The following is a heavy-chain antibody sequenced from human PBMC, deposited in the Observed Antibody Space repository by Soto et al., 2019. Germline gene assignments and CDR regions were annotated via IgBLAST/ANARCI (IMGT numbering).Heavy chain of an antibody. CDR2: ISGYNGTT. D-gene: IGHD4-17*01. J-gene: IGHJ3*02. CDR1: GYTFTSYD. Sequence: QVQVVQSGAEVKKPGASVKVSCKTSGYTFTSYDISWVRQAPGQGLEWMGWISGYNGTTNYAQKLQGRVTMTADTSTRTAYLELRSLGSDDTAVYYCARESATTHDGFDSWGQGTMVIVSS. CDR3: ARESATTHDGFDS. V-gene: IGHV1-18*01.